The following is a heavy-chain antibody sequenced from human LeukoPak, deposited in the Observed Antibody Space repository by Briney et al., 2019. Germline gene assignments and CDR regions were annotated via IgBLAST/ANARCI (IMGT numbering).Heavy chain of an antibody. V-gene: IGHV3-30*18. CDR2: ISYDGSNE. CDR3: AKDHPLTGDYDY. J-gene: IGHJ4*02. Sequence: GGSLRLSCAASGFTFGSYGMHWVRQAPGKGLEWVAAISYDGSNEYYLDSVKGRFTVSRDNSKNTLYLQMNSLRAEDTAVYYCAKDHPLTGDYDYWGQGTLVTVSS. CDR1: GFTFGSYG. D-gene: IGHD7-27*01.